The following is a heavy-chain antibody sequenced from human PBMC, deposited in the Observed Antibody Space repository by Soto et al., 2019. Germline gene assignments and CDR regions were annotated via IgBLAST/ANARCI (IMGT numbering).Heavy chain of an antibody. V-gene: IGHV3-48*01. Sequence: EVQLVESGGGLVQPGGSLRLSCAASGFTFSSYSMNWVRQAPGKGLEWVSYISSSSSTIYYADSVKGRFTISRDNAKNSLYLQMMSFRAVDTAVYYCARDLYYGLFVYWGQGTLVTGSS. J-gene: IGHJ4*02. CDR1: GFTFSSYS. CDR3: ARDLYYGLFVY. CDR2: ISSSSSTI. D-gene: IGHD4-17*01.